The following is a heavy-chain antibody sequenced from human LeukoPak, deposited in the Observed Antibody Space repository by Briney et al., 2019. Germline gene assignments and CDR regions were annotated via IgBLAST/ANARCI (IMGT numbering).Heavy chain of an antibody. CDR2: INTNTGNP. CDR3: AREAAVGGYDDYYYYGMDV. V-gene: IGHV7-4-1*02. J-gene: IGHJ6*02. Sequence: ASVKVSCKASGYTFTSYAMNWVRQAPGQGLEWMGWINTNTGNPTYAQGFTGRFVFSLDTSVSTAYLQISNLKAEDTAVYYCAREAAVGGYDDYYYYGMDVWGQGTTVTVSS. CDR1: GYTFTSYA. D-gene: IGHD5-12*01.